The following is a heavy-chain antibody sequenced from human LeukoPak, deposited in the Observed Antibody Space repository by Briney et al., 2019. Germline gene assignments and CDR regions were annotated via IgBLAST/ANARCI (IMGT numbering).Heavy chain of an antibody. V-gene: IGHV1-18*01. CDR3: ARVMYYYDSSGYYQGAFDI. CDR1: GYTFTSYG. CDR2: ISAYNGNT. Sequence: ASVKVSCKASGYTFTSYGISWVRQAPGQGLEWMGWISAYNGNTNYAQRLQGRVTITADESTSTAYMELSSLRSEDTAVYYCARVMYYYDSSGYYQGAFDIWGQGTMVTASS. D-gene: IGHD3-22*01. J-gene: IGHJ3*02.